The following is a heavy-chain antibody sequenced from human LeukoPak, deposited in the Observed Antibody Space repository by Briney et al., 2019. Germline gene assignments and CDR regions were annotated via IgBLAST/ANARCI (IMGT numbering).Heavy chain of an antibody. V-gene: IGHV4-34*01. CDR1: GGSFSGYY. J-gene: IGHJ6*03. Sequence: SETLSLTCAVYGGSFSGYYWSWIRQPPGKGREWIGEINHSGSTNYNPSLKSRVTISVDTSKNQFSLKLSSVTAADTAVYYCARGRNQLSSMYYYYYMDVWGKGTTVTVSS. D-gene: IGHD2-2*01. CDR2: INHSGST. CDR3: ARGRNQLSSMYYYYYMDV.